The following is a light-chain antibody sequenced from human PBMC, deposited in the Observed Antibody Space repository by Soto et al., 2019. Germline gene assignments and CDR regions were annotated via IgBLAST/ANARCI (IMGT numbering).Light chain of an antibody. Sequence: EIVLTQSPGTLSLSPGERATLSYRASKSVSSRYLAWYQQKPGQAPRLLIYGASSRANGIPDRFSGSGSGTDFTLTIRRLEPEDFAVYYCQQYGSSPYTFGQGTKLEIK. CDR3: QQYGSSPYT. CDR2: GAS. J-gene: IGKJ2*01. CDR1: KSVSSRY. V-gene: IGKV3-20*01.